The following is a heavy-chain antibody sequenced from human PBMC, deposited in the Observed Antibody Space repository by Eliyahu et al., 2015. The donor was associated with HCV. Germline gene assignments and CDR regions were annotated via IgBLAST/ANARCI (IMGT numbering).Heavy chain of an antibody. J-gene: IGHJ5*02. V-gene: IGHV1-2*06. CDR3: ARGIAAAGTWWFDP. CDR2: INPNSGGX. CDR1: GXTFTGYY. Sequence: QVQLVQSGAXVKKXGASXKVXCKASGXTFTGYYMHXVRQAPGQGLEWMGRINPNSGGXNYAQKFQGRVTMTRDTSISTAYMELSRLRSDDTAVYYCARGIAAAGTWWFDPWGQGTLVTVSS. D-gene: IGHD6-13*01.